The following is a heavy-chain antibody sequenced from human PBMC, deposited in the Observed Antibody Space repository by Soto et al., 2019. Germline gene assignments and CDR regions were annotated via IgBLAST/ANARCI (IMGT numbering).Heavy chain of an antibody. J-gene: IGHJ6*02. Sequence: GGSLRLSCAASGFTFTTYTMSWVRQAPGKGLEWVSVISGSGGRPSYADSVQGRFIISRDNPKSTLYLQMNSLRAEDTAMYYCAKITGTRAKHYYYYYGMDVWGQGTTVTVSS. CDR2: ISGSGGRP. CDR3: AKITGTRAKHYYYYYGMDV. V-gene: IGHV3-23*01. CDR1: GFTFTTYT. D-gene: IGHD1-7*01.